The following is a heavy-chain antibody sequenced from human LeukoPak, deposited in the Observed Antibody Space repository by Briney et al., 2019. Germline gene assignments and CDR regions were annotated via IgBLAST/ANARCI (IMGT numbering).Heavy chain of an antibody. CDR2: ISGSGGST. D-gene: IGHD3-22*01. CDR3: AKDANSHDYDSSGCDY. CDR1: GFTFSSYA. Sequence: GGSLRLSCAASGFTFSSYAMSWVRQAPGKGLEWVSAISGSGGSTYYADSVKGRFTVSRDNSKNTLYLQMNSLRAEDTAVYYCAKDANSHDYDSSGCDYWGQGTLVTVSS. J-gene: IGHJ4*02. V-gene: IGHV3-23*01.